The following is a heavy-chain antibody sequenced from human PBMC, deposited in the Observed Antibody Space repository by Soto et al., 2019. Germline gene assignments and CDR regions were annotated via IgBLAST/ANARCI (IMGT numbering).Heavy chain of an antibody. V-gene: IGHV4-30-2*01. CDR1: GGAIRSGGYS. CDR3: DGVPAY. J-gene: IGHJ4*02. Sequence: QLQLQSAGTGLVKPSQTPSLTCAVSGGAIRSGGYSWSWIRQPPGKGLEGIGYIYHSGSTYSNRSLRCGVTLSVDRSKHQFSLKLSSVSSADTNVYYCDGVPAYWGQG. CDR2: IYHSGST.